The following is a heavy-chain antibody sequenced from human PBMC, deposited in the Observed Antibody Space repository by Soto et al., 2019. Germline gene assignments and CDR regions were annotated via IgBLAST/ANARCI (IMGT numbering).Heavy chain of an antibody. CDR2: IKSKTDGGTA. V-gene: IGHV3-15*01. CDR3: TTDFGDFPYYYYMDV. CDR1: GFTFSNAW. D-gene: IGHD3-3*01. J-gene: IGHJ6*03. Sequence: GGSLRLSCAASGFTFSNAWMSWVRQAPGKGLEWVGRIKSKTDGGTADYAAPVKGRFTISRDDSKNTLYLQMNSLKTEDTAVYYCTTDFGDFPYYYYMDVWGKGTTVTV.